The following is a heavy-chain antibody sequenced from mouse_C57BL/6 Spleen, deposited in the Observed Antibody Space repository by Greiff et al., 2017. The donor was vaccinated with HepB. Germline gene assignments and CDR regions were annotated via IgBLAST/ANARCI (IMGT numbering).Heavy chain of an antibody. J-gene: IGHJ3*01. D-gene: IGHD1-1*01. Sequence: ESGPGLVKPSQSLSLTCSVTGYSITSGYYWNWIRQFPGNKLEWMGYISYDGSNNYNPSLKNRISITRDTSKNQFFLKLNSVTTEDTATYYCARGSYYYGSSLFAYWGQGTLVTVSA. CDR2: ISYDGSN. CDR1: GYSITSGYY. V-gene: IGHV3-6*01. CDR3: ARGSYYYGSSLFAY.